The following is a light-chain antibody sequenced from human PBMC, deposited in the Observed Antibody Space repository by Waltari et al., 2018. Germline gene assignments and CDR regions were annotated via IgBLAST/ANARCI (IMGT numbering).Light chain of an antibody. V-gene: IGLV3-9*01. J-gene: IGLJ7*01. CDR1: NIGGKN. CDR3: QVWDSSTAV. CDR2: RDK. Sequence: SYDLTQPPSVSVALGQTARITCGGTNIGGKNGHWYQQKPGQAPLLVSYRDKNRPGRIPERFSGSNSENTATLTITGAQGADEADYYCQVWDSSTAVFGGGTQLTVL.